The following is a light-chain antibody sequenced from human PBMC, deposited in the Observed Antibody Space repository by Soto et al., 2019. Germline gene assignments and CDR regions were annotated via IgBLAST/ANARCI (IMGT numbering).Light chain of an antibody. V-gene: IGKV3-20*01. CDR1: QSVTNTY. J-gene: IGKJ3*01. CDR2: DAS. Sequence: EIVLTQSPGTLSLSPGERVTLSCRASQSVTNTYLAWYQQKPGQAPRLLIYDASTRATGIPDRFSGSGSGTDFTLTISRLEPEDFAVCYCQQYGRSPGLLTFGPGTQVDIK. CDR3: QQYGRSPGLLT.